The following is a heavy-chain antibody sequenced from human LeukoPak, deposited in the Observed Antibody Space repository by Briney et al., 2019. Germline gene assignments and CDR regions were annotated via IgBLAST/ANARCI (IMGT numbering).Heavy chain of an antibody. J-gene: IGHJ4*02. Sequence: SETLSLTCAVYGGSFSGYYWSWIRQPPGKGLEWIGEINHSGSTNYNPSLKSRVTISVDTSKNQFSLKLSSVTAADTAVYYCAGFDFWSGYYDYCGQGTLVTVSS. D-gene: IGHD3-3*01. CDR1: GGSFSGYY. CDR3: AGFDFWSGYYDY. CDR2: INHSGST. V-gene: IGHV4-34*01.